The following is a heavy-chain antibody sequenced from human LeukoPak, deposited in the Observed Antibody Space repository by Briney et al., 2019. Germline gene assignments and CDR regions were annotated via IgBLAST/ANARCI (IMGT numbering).Heavy chain of an antibody. CDR3: ARLRRELWGLSFDD. CDR1: GFAVSNNY. J-gene: IGHJ4*02. V-gene: IGHV3-66*04. Sequence: GGSLRLSCAASGFAVSNNYMSWVGQAPAKELPWVAVVYSVGSPYYADSVRGRFTISRDNSKNTLYLQMNSLRAEDTAVYYCARLRRELWGLSFDDWGQGTRVTVSS. CDR2: VYSVGSP. D-gene: IGHD1-7*01.